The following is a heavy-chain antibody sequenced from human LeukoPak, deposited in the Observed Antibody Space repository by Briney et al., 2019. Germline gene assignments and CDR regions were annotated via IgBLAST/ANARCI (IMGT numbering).Heavy chain of an antibody. CDR1: GFTFSNAW. Sequence: GGSLRLSCAASGFTFSNAWMSWVRQAPGKGLEWVANIKQDGSEKYYVDFVKGRFTISRDNAKNSLYLQMNSLRAEDTAVYYCARDLPYYYDSSGYSDYWGQGTLVTVSS. CDR3: ARDLPYYYDSSGYSDY. D-gene: IGHD3-22*01. J-gene: IGHJ4*02. CDR2: IKQDGSEK. V-gene: IGHV3-7*01.